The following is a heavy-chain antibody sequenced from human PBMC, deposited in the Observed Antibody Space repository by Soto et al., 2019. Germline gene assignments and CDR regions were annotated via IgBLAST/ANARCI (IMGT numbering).Heavy chain of an antibody. CDR3: AGDPFYYASGF. CDR2: ISGDGTTQ. V-gene: IGHV3-11*01. J-gene: IGHJ4*02. Sequence: GGSLRLSCAASGFKFGDHYMTWIRQAPGKGLEWVSKISGDGTTQYYADSVKGRFTVSRDNTKNSLHLQMNRLRAEDTALYYCAGDPFYYASGFWGQGTLVTVSS. D-gene: IGHD3-10*01. CDR1: GFKFGDHY.